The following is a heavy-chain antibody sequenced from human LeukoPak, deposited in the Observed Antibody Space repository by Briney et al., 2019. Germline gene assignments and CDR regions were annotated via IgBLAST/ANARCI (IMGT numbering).Heavy chain of an antibody. J-gene: IGHJ4*02. Sequence: SETLSLTCTVSGGSIGSYYWSWIRQPAGKGLEWIGRIYTSGSTDYNPSLKSRVTMSVDTSKNQFSLKLSSVTAADTAVYYCASSTSSSGWYYFDYWGQGTLVTVSS. V-gene: IGHV4-4*07. D-gene: IGHD6-19*01. CDR3: ASSTSSSGWYYFDY. CDR2: IYTSGST. CDR1: GGSIGSYY.